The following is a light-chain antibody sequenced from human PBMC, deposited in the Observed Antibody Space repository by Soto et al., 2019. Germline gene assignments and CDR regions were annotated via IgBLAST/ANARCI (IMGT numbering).Light chain of an antibody. Sequence: QSALTQPASVSGSPGQSITISCTGTSSDVGGYDYVSWYQLHPGKAPKLMVFEVNNRPSGVSYRFSGSKSGNTASLTISGLPAEDEADYYCSSYTSSSPYVFGTGTQLTVL. V-gene: IGLV2-14*01. J-gene: IGLJ1*01. CDR3: SSYTSSSPYV. CDR2: EVN. CDR1: SSDVGGYDY.